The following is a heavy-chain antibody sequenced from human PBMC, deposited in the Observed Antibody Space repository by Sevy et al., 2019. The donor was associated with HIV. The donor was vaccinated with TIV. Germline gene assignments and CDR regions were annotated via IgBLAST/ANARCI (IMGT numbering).Heavy chain of an antibody. D-gene: IGHD6-13*01. J-gene: IGHJ4*02. CDR3: ARGPGGIAAAGILYYFDY. Sequence: GGSLRLSCAASGFTFSDYYMSWIRQAPGKGLEWVSYISSSSSYTNYADSVKGRFTIFRDNAKNSLYLQMNSLRAEDTAVYYCARGPGGIAAAGILYYFDYWGQGTLVTVSS. CDR1: GFTFSDYY. CDR2: ISSSSSYT. V-gene: IGHV3-11*06.